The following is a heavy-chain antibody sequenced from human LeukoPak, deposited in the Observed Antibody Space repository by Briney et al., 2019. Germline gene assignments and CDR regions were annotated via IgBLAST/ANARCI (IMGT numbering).Heavy chain of an antibody. Sequence: ASVKVSCKASGYTFTGYYMHWVRQAPGQGLEWMGWISAYNGNTNYAQKLQGRVTMTTDTSTSTAYMELRSLRSDDTAVYYCARSGLAYCGGDCYSDAFDIWGQGTMVTVSS. CDR2: ISAYNGNT. D-gene: IGHD2-21*02. J-gene: IGHJ3*02. V-gene: IGHV1-18*04. CDR3: ARSGLAYCGGDCYSDAFDI. CDR1: GYTFTGYY.